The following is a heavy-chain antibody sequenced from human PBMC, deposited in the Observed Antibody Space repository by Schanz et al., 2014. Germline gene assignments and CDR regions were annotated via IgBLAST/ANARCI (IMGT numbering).Heavy chain of an antibody. D-gene: IGHD3-3*01. CDR3: AKFLYDDPS. CDR1: GGDIGNYY. Sequence: QVQLQESGPGLVKPSETLSLTCSVSGGDIGNYYWSWIRQPPGKGLEWIGYIHQSGGTNYNPSLKSRVPILVAPSKNQFPLRLPSLPAADTAVYYCAKFLYDDPSWGQGTLVTVSS. J-gene: IGHJ5*02. CDR2: IHQSGGT. V-gene: IGHV4-59*08.